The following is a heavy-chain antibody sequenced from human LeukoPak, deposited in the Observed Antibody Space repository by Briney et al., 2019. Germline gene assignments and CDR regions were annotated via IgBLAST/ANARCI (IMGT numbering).Heavy chain of an antibody. V-gene: IGHV1-2*02. Sequence: ASVKVSCKASGYTFTTYYMNWVRQAPGQGLEWMGWINPNSGGTNYAYYFQGRGTMTRDTSISTVYMELNSLKSADTAVYYCARRLTGVDYWGQGTQVTVSS. CDR3: ARRLTGVDY. D-gene: IGHD7-27*01. J-gene: IGHJ4*02. CDR1: GYTFTTYY. CDR2: INPNSGGT.